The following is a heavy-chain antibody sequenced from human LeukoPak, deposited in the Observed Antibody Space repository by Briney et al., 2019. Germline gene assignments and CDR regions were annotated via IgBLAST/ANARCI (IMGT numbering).Heavy chain of an antibody. CDR3: AKDRDFWSGYLDY. Sequence: PGGSLRLSCAASGFTFSSYAMSWVRQAPGKGLKWVSAISGSGGSTYYADSVKGRFTISRDNPKNTLYLQMNSLRAEDTAVYYCAKDRDFWSGYLDYWGQGTLVTVSS. J-gene: IGHJ4*02. D-gene: IGHD3-3*01. V-gene: IGHV3-23*01. CDR2: ISGSGGST. CDR1: GFTFSSYA.